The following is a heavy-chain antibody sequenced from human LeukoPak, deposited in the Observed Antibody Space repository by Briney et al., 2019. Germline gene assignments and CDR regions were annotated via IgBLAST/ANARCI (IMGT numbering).Heavy chain of an antibody. D-gene: IGHD1-26*01. V-gene: IGHV4-34*01. CDR1: GGSFSGYY. J-gene: IGHJ5*02. CDR2: INHTGTT. Sequence: ASETLSLTCAVCGGSFSGYYWSWIRQPPGKGLEWIGEINHTGTTYYNPSLKSRVTISVDTSKNQFSLGLTSVTAADTAVYYCTRLKWGDWFDPWGQGTLVTVSS. CDR3: TRLKWGDWFDP.